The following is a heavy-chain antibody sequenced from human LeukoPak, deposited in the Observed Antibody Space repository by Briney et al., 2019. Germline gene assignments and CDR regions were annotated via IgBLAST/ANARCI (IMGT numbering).Heavy chain of an antibody. J-gene: IGHJ6*02. V-gene: IGHV3-53*01. CDR1: GFPASANY. Sequence: GGPLSSSVPAFGFPASANYWAGSPRAQGKGLQGCQVFLSGGSTYYAASVKGRFTISRDNSKNTLYLQMNSLRAEDTAVYYCAREQPPPAYYGMDVWGQGTTVTVSS. CDR2: FLSGGST. CDR3: AREQPPPAYYGMDV.